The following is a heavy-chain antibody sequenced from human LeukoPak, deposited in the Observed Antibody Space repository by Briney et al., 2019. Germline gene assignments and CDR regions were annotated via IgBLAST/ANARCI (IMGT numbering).Heavy chain of an antibody. D-gene: IGHD3-22*01. CDR2: IIPIFGTA. CDR1: GGTFSSYA. Sequence: ASVKVSRKASGGTFSSYAISWVRQAPGQGLEWMGGIIPIFGTANYAQKFQGRVTITADESTSTAYMELSSLRSEDTAVYYCAREGSHYYDSSGKTSDAFDIWGQGTMVTVSS. V-gene: IGHV1-69*13. CDR3: AREGSHYYDSSGKTSDAFDI. J-gene: IGHJ3*02.